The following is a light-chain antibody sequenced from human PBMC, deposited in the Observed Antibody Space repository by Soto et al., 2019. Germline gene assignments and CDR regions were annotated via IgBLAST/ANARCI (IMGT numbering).Light chain of an antibody. V-gene: IGKV3-11*01. CDR3: QQFDDSVT. J-gene: IGKJ5*01. Sequence: EIVWAQSPATLSLSPGERATLSCRASQSVSSYLAWYQQRPGQAPRLLIYDASNRATGVPARFSGSGSGTDFTLTISRLEPEDSAVYYCQQFDDSVTFGQGTRLEIK. CDR2: DAS. CDR1: QSVSSY.